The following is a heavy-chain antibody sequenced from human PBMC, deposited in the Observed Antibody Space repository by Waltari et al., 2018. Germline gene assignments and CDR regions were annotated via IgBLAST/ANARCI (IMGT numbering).Heavy chain of an antibody. J-gene: IGHJ2*01. CDR1: GGSISSHY. CDR2: IYYRGST. CDR3: ARDRVRGVSSFDL. D-gene: IGHD3-10*01. V-gene: IGHV4-59*11. Sequence: QVQLQESGPGLVKPSETLSLTCTVSGGSISSHYWSWIRQPPGKGLEWIGSIYYRGSTDYNPSLQSRVNVSVDTSKNQFSLKLSSVAAADTAVYYCARDRVRGVSSFDLWGRGTLVTVSS.